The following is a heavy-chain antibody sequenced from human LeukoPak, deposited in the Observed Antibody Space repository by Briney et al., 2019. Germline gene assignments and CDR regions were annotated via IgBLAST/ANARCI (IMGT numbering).Heavy chain of an antibody. J-gene: IGHJ4*02. CDR3: ATDIHPGLGSGASCCSDS. V-gene: IGHV1-18*01. CDR2: ISGYNGNT. CDR1: GYTFTDYG. Sequence: ASVKVSCKASGYTFTDYGITWVRQAPGQGLEWMGWISGYNGNTNYVQSFQGRVTMTADRSTSTAYMELRRLTSDDTAIYYCATDIHPGLGSGASCCSDSWGQGTLVTVSS. D-gene: IGHD2-15*01.